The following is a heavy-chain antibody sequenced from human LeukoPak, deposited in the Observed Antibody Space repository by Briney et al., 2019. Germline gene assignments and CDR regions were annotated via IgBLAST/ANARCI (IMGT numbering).Heavy chain of an antibody. V-gene: IGHV3-30-3*01. CDR1: AVTSRSSA. Sequence: GGSLRLSCGAAAVTSRSSARHSGRQAPGQGLEWVAVISYDGNNKYYADSVKGRFTISRDNSKNTLYLQMNSLRAADTALYSCARVSLGYSSGSTCSNFDYWGQGTLVTVSS. J-gene: IGHJ4*02. D-gene: IGHD2-15*01. CDR2: ISYDGNNK. CDR3: ARVSLGYSSGSTCSNFDY.